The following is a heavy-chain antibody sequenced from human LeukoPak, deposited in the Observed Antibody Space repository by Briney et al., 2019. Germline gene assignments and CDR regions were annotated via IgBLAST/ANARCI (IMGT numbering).Heavy chain of an antibody. CDR3: ASLSGGYYYVGLYNDY. Sequence: GGSLRLSCAASGIPFSNYAMSWVWVRQAPGKGLEWVSAISGSGDSTYYADSVKGRFTISRDNAKNSLYLQMNSLRAEDTAVYYCASLSGGYYYVGLYNDYWGQGTLVTVSS. CDR2: ISGSGDST. J-gene: IGHJ4*02. D-gene: IGHD3-22*01. V-gene: IGHV3-23*01. CDR1: GIPFSNYA.